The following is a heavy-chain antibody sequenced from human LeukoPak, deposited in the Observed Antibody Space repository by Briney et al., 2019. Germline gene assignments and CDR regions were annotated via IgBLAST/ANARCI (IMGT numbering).Heavy chain of an antibody. Sequence: GGSLRLSCAASGSTFSNSWMYWVRQAPGKGLVWVSRINGDESTIEYADSVKGRFTISRDNAKNTLFLQMNSLRVEDTAVYYCARGPDHGGSYYHDWGQGTLVTVSA. D-gene: IGHD1-26*01. CDR3: ARGPDHGGSYYHD. CDR1: GSTFSNSW. CDR2: INGDESTI. V-gene: IGHV3-74*01. J-gene: IGHJ4*02.